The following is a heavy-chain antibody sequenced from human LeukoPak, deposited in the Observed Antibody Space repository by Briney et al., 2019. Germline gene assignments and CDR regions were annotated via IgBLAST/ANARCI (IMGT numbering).Heavy chain of an antibody. Sequence: SQTLSLTCTVSGGSISNGGYYWSWIRQHPGKGLEWIGYIYYSGSTYYNPSLKSRVTISVDTSKNQFSLKLSSVTAADTAVYYCARATMSDIAVDYWGQGTLVTVSS. J-gene: IGHJ4*02. V-gene: IGHV4-31*03. CDR3: ARATMSDIAVDY. CDR1: GGSISNGGYY. D-gene: IGHD5-12*01. CDR2: IYYSGST.